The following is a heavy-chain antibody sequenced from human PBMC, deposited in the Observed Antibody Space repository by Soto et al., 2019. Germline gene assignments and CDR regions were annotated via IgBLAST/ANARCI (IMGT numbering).Heavy chain of an antibody. CDR3: ARATEVVVPAAMTFFDY. J-gene: IGHJ4*02. V-gene: IGHV4-59*01. CDR2: IYYSGST. D-gene: IGHD2-2*01. CDR1: GGSISSYY. Sequence: SETLSLTYTVSGGSISSYYWSWIRQPPGKGLEWIGYIYYSGSTNYNPSLKSRVTISVDTSKNQFSLKLSSVTAADTAVYYCARATEVVVPAAMTFFDYWGQGTLVTVSS.